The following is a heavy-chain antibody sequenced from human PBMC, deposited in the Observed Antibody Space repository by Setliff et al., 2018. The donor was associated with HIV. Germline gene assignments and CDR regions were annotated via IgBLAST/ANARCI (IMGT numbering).Heavy chain of an antibody. CDR1: GYTLTTYG. D-gene: IGHD6-13*01. CDR3: ARVGSSWSTFDY. Sequence: ASVKVSCKASGYTLTTYGISWVRQAPGQGLEWMGWINTETGNPMYAQGFKGRFVFSLDTSASTAYLQINSLKAEDTAMYSCARVGSSWSTFDYWGQGALVTVSS. J-gene: IGHJ4*02. CDR2: INTETGNP. V-gene: IGHV7-4-1*02.